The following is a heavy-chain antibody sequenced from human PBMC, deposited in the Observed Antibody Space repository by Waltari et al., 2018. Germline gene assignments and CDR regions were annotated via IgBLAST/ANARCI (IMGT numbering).Heavy chain of an antibody. J-gene: IGHJ4*02. CDR1: ASTFNIYT. Sequence: EVHLVESGGGFVQPGGSLRLSCAASASTFNIYTMPWVRQAPGKGLEWIAYISSSSSAIYHADSGEGRFTISRDNAKNSLYLQMSSLRAEDTAVYYCARHLRPYCVGDCYSGLAYWGQGTLVTVSS. V-gene: IGHV3-48*04. D-gene: IGHD2-21*01. CDR3: ARHLRPYCVGDCYSGLAY. CDR2: ISSSSSAI.